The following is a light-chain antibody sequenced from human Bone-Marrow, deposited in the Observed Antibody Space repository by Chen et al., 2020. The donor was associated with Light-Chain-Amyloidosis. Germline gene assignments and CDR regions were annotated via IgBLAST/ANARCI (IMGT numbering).Light chain of an antibody. CDR3: QHYNNWPLT. V-gene: IGKV3-15*01. CDR1: QSISDN. J-gene: IGKJ5*01. Sequence: EIVMTQSPATLSASPGERATLSCGASQSISDNLAWYQQKPGQAPRLLIYGASTRASDTPARFSGSGSGTEFTLTISSLQSEDFAVYYCQHYNNWPLTFGQGTRLEI. CDR2: GAS.